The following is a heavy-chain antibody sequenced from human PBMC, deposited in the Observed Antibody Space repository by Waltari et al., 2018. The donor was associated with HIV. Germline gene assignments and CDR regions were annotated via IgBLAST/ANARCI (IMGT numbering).Heavy chain of an antibody. J-gene: IGHJ6*02. CDR2: IDWDDDK. CDR3: ALDFWSGYSPWGYYGMDV. CDR1: GFSLSTSGMR. V-gene: IGHV2-70*04. Sequence: QVTLKESGPALVKPTQTLTLTCTFSGFSLSTSGMRVSWIRQPPGKALEWLARIDWDDDKFYSTSLKTRLTISKDTSKNQVVLTMTNMDPVDTATYYCALDFWSGYSPWGYYGMDVWGQGTTVTVSS. D-gene: IGHD3-3*01.